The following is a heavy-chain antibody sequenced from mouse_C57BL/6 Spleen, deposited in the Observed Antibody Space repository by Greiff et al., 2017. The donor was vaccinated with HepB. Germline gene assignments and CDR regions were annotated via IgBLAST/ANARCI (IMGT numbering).Heavy chain of an antibody. D-gene: IGHD2-4*01. Sequence: QVQLQQSDAELVKPGASVKISCKVSGYTFTDHTIHWMKQRPEQGLEWIGYIYPRDGSTKYNEKFKGKATLTADKSSSSAYMQLNRLTSEDSAVYFCARRDYDSYYAMDYWGQGTSVTVSS. CDR1: GYTFTDHT. CDR2: IYPRDGST. J-gene: IGHJ4*01. CDR3: ARRDYDSYYAMDY. V-gene: IGHV1-78*01.